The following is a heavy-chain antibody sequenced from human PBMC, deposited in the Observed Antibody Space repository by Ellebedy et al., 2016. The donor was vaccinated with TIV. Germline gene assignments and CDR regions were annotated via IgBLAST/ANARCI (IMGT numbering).Heavy chain of an antibody. V-gene: IGHV1-69*13. CDR1: GGTFSSYA. Sequence: SVKVSCXASGGTFSSYAISWVRQAPGQGLEWMGGIIPIFGTANYAQKFQGRVTITADESTSTAYMELSSLRSEDTAVYYCARSGTSYYDSSGYYWGCGYWGQGTLVTVSS. CDR3: ARSGTSYYDSSGYYWGCGY. CDR2: IIPIFGTA. D-gene: IGHD3-22*01. J-gene: IGHJ4*02.